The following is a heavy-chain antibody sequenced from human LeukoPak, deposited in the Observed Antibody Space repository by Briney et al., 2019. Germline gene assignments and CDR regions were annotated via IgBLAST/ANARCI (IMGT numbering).Heavy chain of an antibody. CDR3: ATLHTSLYFDY. CDR1: GYTFTSYA. D-gene: IGHD2-21*01. V-gene: IGHV1-3*01. CDR2: INAGNGNT. J-gene: IGHJ4*02. Sequence: EASVKVSCKASGYTFTSYAMHWVRQAPGQRLEWMGWINAGNGNTKHSQKFQGRVTITRDTSASTAYMELSSLRSEDTAVYYCATLHTSLYFDYWGQGTLVTVSS.